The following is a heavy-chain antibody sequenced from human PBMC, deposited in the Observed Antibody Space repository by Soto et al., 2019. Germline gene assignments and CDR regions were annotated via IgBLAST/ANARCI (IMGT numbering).Heavy chain of an antibody. CDR1: GFTFSSYG. CDR2: ISYDGSNK. V-gene: IGHV3-30*18. J-gene: IGHJ4*02. CDR3: AKDTVRGSHLDY. D-gene: IGHD3-10*01. Sequence: QVQLVESGGGVVQPGRSLRLSCAASGFTFSSYGMHWVRQAPGKGLEWVAVISYDGSNKYYADSVKGRFTISRDNCKNTLYLQMNSLRAEDTAVYYCAKDTVRGSHLDYWGQGTLVTVSS.